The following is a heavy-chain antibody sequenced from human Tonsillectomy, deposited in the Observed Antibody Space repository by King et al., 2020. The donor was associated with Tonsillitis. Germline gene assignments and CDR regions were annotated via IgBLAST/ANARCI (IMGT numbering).Heavy chain of an antibody. Sequence: EVQLVESGGGLVQPGGSLRLSCAASGFTFSSYSMNWVRQAPGKGLEWVSYISSSSSTICYADSVKGRFTISRDNAKNSLYLQMNSLRAEDTAVYYCARDACGGDCYYYYGMDVWGQGTTVTVSS. V-gene: IGHV3-48*01. CDR1: GFTFSSYS. J-gene: IGHJ6*02. CDR2: ISSSSSTI. D-gene: IGHD2-21*02. CDR3: ARDACGGDCYYYYGMDV.